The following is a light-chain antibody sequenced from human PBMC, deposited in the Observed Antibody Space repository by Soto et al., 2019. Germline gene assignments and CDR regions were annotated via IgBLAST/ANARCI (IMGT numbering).Light chain of an antibody. Sequence: QSALTQPASVSGSPGQSITISCTETSSDVAEYKYVSWYQQHPGRAPKLIIYDVSNRPSGVSNRFSGSKSGSKASLTISGLQDEDEADYYCSSYTTSIALYVFGDGKKLTVL. J-gene: IGLJ1*01. CDR3: SSYTTSIALYV. CDR2: DVS. CDR1: SSDVAEYKY. V-gene: IGLV2-14*03.